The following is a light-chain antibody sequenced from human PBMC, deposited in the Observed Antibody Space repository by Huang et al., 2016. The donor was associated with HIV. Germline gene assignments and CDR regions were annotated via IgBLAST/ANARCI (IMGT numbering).Light chain of an antibody. Sequence: DIQMTQSPSSLSASVGDGVTITCRASQNINNNLNWYQQKPGKAPKLLIYAASSLQSGVPSRFSASASGTDFTLTIGSLQPEDFATYYCQQSYGSPLFGQGTKVEI. CDR2: AAS. V-gene: IGKV1-39*01. CDR3: QQSYGSPL. CDR1: QNINNN. J-gene: IGKJ1*01.